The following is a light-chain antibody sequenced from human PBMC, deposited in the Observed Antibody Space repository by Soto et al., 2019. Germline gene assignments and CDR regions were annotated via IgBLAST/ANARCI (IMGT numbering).Light chain of an antibody. CDR2: DVN. V-gene: IGLV2-14*03. CDR3: TSWTTSTTMI. Sequence: QSVLTQPASVSGSPGQSITISCTGTRSDIGAYNFVSWYQQHPGEVPKLILYDVNVRPSGVSNRFSGSKSGNTASLTISGLRAEDEADYSSTSWTTSTTMIFGGGTKVTVL. J-gene: IGLJ2*01. CDR1: RSDIGAYNF.